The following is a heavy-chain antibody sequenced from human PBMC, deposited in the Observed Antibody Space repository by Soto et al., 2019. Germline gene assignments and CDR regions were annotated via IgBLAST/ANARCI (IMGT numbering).Heavy chain of an antibody. J-gene: IGHJ6*02. CDR3: ARLYYDYV. D-gene: IGHD3-3*01. Sequence: GSLRLSCATSGFTFSSYEMNWVRQGPGKGLEWVSYISSSGTAIYYADSVKGRFTISRGNAKNSLYLQMNSLRDEDTAVYYCARLYYDYVWGQGTTVTVSS. CDR1: GFTFSSYE. CDR2: ISSSGTAI. V-gene: IGHV3-48*03.